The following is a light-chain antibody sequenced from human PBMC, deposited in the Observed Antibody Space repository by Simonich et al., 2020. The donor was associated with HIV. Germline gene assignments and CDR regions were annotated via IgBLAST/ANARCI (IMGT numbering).Light chain of an antibody. CDR3: QQYGSSPFT. Sequence: IVMTQSPATLSVSPGERATLSCRASQSIASNLAWYQQKPGQAPRRLMYAASSRATGIPDRFSGSGSGTDFTLTISRLEPEDFAVYYCQQYGSSPFTFGPGTKVDIK. CDR2: AAS. V-gene: IGKV3-20*01. J-gene: IGKJ3*01. CDR1: QSIASN.